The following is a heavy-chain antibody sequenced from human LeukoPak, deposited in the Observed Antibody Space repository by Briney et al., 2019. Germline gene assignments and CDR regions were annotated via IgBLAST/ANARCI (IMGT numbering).Heavy chain of an antibody. CDR3: AREATYYYDSSGSTHLLGDAFDI. J-gene: IGHJ3*02. CDR2: ISPDGTNI. CDR1: GFIFSGYA. V-gene: IGHV3-64*02. D-gene: IGHD3-22*01. Sequence: GGSLRLSCVASGFIFSGYAMQWVRQAPGKRLEYVSGISPDGTNIFYADSVKGRFTTSRDNSRDMIYLQMGSLRAEDTAVYYCAREATYYYDSSGSTHLLGDAFDIWGQGTMVTVSP.